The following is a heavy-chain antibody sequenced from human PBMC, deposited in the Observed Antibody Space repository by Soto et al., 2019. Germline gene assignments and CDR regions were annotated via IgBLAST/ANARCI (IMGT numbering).Heavy chain of an antibody. V-gene: IGHV3-33*01. CDR1: GFTFSSYG. CDR3: ARDRNIVVVPAAIADY. Sequence: QVQLVEFGGGVVQPGRSLRLSCAASGFTFSSYGMHWVRQAPGKGLEWVAVIWYDGIKKHYADSVKGRFTISRDNSKNTLYLEMNRLRVEDTAVYYCARDRNIVVVPAAIADYWGQGTLVTVSS. D-gene: IGHD2-2*01. J-gene: IGHJ4*02. CDR2: IWYDGIKK.